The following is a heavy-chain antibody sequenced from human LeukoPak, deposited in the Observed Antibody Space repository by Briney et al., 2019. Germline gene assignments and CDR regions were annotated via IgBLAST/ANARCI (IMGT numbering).Heavy chain of an antibody. J-gene: IGHJ5*02. V-gene: IGHV3-11*01. D-gene: IGHD3-22*01. Sequence: PGGSLRLSCAASGFTFSDYNMRWIRQAPGKGLEWVSSISRSGSTKYYADSVKGRFTISRDNSKNTLYLQMNSLRAEDTAVYYCAKTYYYDSSGYSGLDPWGQGTLLTVSS. CDR1: GFTFSDYN. CDR2: ISRSGSTK. CDR3: AKTYYYDSSGYSGLDP.